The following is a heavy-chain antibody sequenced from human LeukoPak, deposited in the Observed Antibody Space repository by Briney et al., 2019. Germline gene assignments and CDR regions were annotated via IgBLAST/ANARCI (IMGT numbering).Heavy chain of an antibody. CDR3: AKEKEGGYFDL. V-gene: IGHV3-30*18. CDR2: ISYGGSNK. D-gene: IGHD1-26*01. J-gene: IGHJ2*01. Sequence: GRSLRLSCAASGFTFSSYGMHWVRQAPGKGLEWVAVISYGGSNKYYADSVKGRFTISRGNSKNTLYLQMNSLRAEDTAVYYCAKEKEGGYFDLWGRGTLVTVSS. CDR1: GFTFSSYG.